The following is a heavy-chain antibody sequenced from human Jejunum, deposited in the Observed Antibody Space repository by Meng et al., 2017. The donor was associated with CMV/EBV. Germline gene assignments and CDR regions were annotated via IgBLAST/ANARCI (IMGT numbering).Heavy chain of an antibody. J-gene: IGHJ4*02. D-gene: IGHD1-26*01. CDR2: ISPYNDNT. Sequence: SGYTFPTFGINWVRQAPGQGLEWMGWISPYNDNTHYAQKFQGRVTMTTDTYTNTAYMELRSLKSDDTAVYYCARDASVLYSGSYADFWGQGSLVTVSS. V-gene: IGHV1-18*01. CDR1: GYTFPTFG. CDR3: ARDASVLYSGSYADF.